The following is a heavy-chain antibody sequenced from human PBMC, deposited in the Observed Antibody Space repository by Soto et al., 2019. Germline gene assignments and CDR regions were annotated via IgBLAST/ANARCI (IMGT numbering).Heavy chain of an antibody. D-gene: IGHD3-3*01. CDR1: GGSFSGYY. Sequence: SETLSLTCAVYGGSFSGYYWSWIRQPPGKGLEWIGEINHSGSTNYNPSLKSRVTISVDTSKNQFSLKLSSVTAADTAVYYCARGRKRITIFGVVKKTTDGAFDIWGQGTMVTVSS. J-gene: IGHJ3*02. CDR3: ARGRKRITIFGVVKKTTDGAFDI. V-gene: IGHV4-34*01. CDR2: INHSGST.